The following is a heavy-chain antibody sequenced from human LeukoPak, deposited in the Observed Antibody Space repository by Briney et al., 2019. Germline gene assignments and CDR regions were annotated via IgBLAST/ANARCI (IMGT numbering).Heavy chain of an antibody. V-gene: IGHV1-2*06. CDR2: INPNSGGT. D-gene: IGHD2-21*02. CDR3: ARVSYCGGDCSTGAFDI. Sequence: ASVKVSCKASGYTFTGYYMHWVRQAPGQGLEWMGRINPNSGGTNYAQKFQGRVTMTRDTSISTAYMELSRLRSDDTAVYYCARVSYCGGDCSTGAFDIWGQGTMVTVSS. CDR1: GYTFTGYY. J-gene: IGHJ3*02.